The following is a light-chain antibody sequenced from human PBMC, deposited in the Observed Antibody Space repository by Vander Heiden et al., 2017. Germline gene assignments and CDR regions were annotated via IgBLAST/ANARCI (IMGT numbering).Light chain of an antibody. CDR1: ALPKQY. CDR3: QSADSSGTWV. Sequence: SYELTQPPSVSVPPGQTATITCSGDALPKQYAYWYQQKPGQAPVLVIYKDSERPSGIPERFSGSSSGTTVTLTISGVQAEDEADYYCQSADSSGTWVFGGGTKLTVL. J-gene: IGLJ3*02. CDR2: KDS. V-gene: IGLV3-25*03.